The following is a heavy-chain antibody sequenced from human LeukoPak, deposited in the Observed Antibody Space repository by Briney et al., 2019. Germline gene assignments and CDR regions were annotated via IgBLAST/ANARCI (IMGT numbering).Heavy chain of an antibody. Sequence: ASVKVSCKASGYTFTGYYMHWVRQAPGQGLEWMGWINPNSGGTNYAQKFQGWVTMTRDTSISTAYMELSRLRSDDTAVYYCARVRMYDFWSGYYFDYWGQGTVVTVSS. CDR1: GYTFTGYY. CDR2: INPNSGGT. D-gene: IGHD3-3*01. J-gene: IGHJ4*02. CDR3: ARVRMYDFWSGYYFDY. V-gene: IGHV1-2*04.